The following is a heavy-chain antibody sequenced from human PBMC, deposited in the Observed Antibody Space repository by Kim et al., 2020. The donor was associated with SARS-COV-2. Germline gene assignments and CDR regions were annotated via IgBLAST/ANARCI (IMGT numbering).Heavy chain of an antibody. D-gene: IGHD3-10*01. CDR2: ISYDGSNK. J-gene: IGHJ6*02. Sequence: GGSLRLSCAASGFAFSSYAMHWVRQAPGKGLEWVAVISYDGSNKYYADSVKGRFTISRDNSKNTLYLQMNSLRAEDTAVYYCARGLWFGELLGNHYYYYGMDVWGQGTTVTVSS. CDR1: GFAFSSYA. CDR3: ARGLWFGELLGNHYYYYGMDV. V-gene: IGHV3-30*04.